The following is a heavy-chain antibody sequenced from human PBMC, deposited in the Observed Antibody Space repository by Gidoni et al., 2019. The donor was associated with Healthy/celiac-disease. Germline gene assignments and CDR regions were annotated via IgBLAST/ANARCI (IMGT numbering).Heavy chain of an antibody. J-gene: IGHJ4*02. D-gene: IGHD3-22*01. CDR1: GFTFDDYA. V-gene: IGHV3-9*01. CDR2: ISWNSGNI. CDR3: AKGYYYDSSGYSPFDY. Sequence: EVQLVESGGGLVQPGRSLRLSCAASGFTFDDYAMHWVRQAPGKGLEWVSGISWNSGNIGYADSVKGRFTISRDNAKNSLYLQMNSLRAEDTALYYCAKGYYYDSSGYSPFDYWGQGTLVTVSS.